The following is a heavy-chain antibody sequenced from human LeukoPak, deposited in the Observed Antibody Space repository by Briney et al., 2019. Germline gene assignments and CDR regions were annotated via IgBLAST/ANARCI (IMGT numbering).Heavy chain of an antibody. D-gene: IGHD3-16*02. Sequence: NPSETLSLTCAVYGGSFSGYYWSWIRQPPGKGLEWIGEINHSGSTNYNPSLKSRVTISVDTSKNQFSLKLSSVTAADTAVYYCARLAVLYYDYVWGSYRYYYFDYWGQGTLVTVSS. CDR3: ARLAVLYYDYVWGSYRYYYFDY. CDR1: GGSFSGYY. J-gene: IGHJ4*02. V-gene: IGHV4-34*01. CDR2: INHSGST.